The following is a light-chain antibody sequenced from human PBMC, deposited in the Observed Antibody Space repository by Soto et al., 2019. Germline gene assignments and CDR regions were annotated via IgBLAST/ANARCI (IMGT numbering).Light chain of an antibody. CDR3: QQYNNWPLT. CDR1: QSIRRN. Sequence: EIVLTQSPATLSASPGERATLSCRASQSIRRNLAWYQQRPGQAPRLLIHDTSTRASGIPARFTGSGSGTEFTLTISSLQSEDFAVYYCQQYNNWPLTFGQGTKVDI. V-gene: IGKV3-15*01. CDR2: DTS. J-gene: IGKJ4*01.